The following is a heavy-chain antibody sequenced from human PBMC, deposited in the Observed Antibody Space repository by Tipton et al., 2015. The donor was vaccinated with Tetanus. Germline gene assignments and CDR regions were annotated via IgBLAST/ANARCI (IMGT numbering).Heavy chain of an antibody. CDR2: IYYSGST. J-gene: IGHJ5*02. CDR3: ARVRRGCSGGGCYSSFDP. D-gene: IGHD2-15*01. V-gene: IGHV4-31*02. CDR1: GGSISSGGYY. Sequence: LRLSCSVSGGSISSGGYYWTWIRQHPGKGLEWIGYIYYSGSTYYNPSLQSRVTISVDTSKNQFSLRLSSVTAADTAVYYCARVRRGCSGGGCYSSFDPWGQGSLVIVSS.